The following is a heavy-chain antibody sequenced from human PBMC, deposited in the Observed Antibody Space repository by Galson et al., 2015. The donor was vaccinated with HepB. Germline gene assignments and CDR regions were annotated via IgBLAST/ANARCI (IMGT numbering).Heavy chain of an antibody. D-gene: IGHD3-10*01. Sequence: SVKVSCKASGFTFTSSAVQWVRQARGQRLEWIGWIVVASGNTNYAQKFQERVTITRDMSTSTAYMELSSLRSEDTAVYYCATAGTWGLFYYYMDVWGKGTTVTVSS. CDR3: ATAGTWGLFYYYMDV. V-gene: IGHV1-58*01. CDR1: GFTFTSSA. J-gene: IGHJ6*03. CDR2: IVVASGNT.